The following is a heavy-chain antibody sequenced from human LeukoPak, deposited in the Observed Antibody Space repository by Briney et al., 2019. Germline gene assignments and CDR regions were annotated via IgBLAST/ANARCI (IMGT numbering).Heavy chain of an antibody. D-gene: IGHD1-26*01. CDR2: IYHSGST. CDR1: GYSLSSGYY. J-gene: IGHJ3*02. CDR3: ARANRQWELPDAFDI. Sequence: SETLSLTCSVSGYSLSSGYYWGWIRQPPGKGLEWIGSIYHSGSTYYNPSLKSRVTVSVDTSKNQFSLKLSSVTAADTAVYYCARANRQWELPDAFDIWGQGTMVTVSS. V-gene: IGHV4-38-2*02.